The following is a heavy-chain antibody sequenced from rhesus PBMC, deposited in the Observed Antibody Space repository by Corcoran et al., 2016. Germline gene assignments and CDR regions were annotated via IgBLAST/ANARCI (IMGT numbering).Heavy chain of an antibody. CDR2: IYGSGSST. Sequence: QVQLQESGPGLVKPLETMSLTCAVSGGSISSNYWSWLRQPPGKRLEWIGYIYGSGSSTNYNPSLKSRVTLSVDTSKNQFSLKLSSVTAADTAVYYCVTHLSNSYFDYWGQGVLVTISS. V-gene: IGHV4S11*01. CDR3: VTHLSNSYFDY. J-gene: IGHJ4*01. CDR1: GGSISSNY. D-gene: IGHD4-23*01.